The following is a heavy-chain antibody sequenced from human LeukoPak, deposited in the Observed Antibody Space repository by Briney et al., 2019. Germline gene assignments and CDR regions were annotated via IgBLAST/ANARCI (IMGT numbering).Heavy chain of an antibody. CDR2: IYYSGST. CDR1: GGSISSSSYY. V-gene: IGHV4-39*07. J-gene: IGHJ6*03. D-gene: IGHD2-15*01. Sequence: SETLSLTCTVSGGSISSSSYYWGWIRQPPGKGLEWIGSIYYSGSTYYNPSLKSRVTISVDTSKNQFSLKVTSVTAADTAVYYCARAPRDRGYCGATSFFEYMDVWGRGTTVTISS. CDR3: ARAPRDRGYCGATSFFEYMDV.